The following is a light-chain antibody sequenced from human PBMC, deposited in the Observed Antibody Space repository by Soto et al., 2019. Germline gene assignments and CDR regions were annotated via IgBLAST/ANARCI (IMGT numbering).Light chain of an antibody. V-gene: IGLV2-8*01. CDR3: GAHAGSNTWV. CDR2: EVN. J-gene: IGLJ3*02. CDR1: SGDIGAYNY. Sequence: VLTQSPSASASPGQSVTISCTGSSGDIGAYNYVSWYQQHPGKAPKLIIYEVNKRPSGVPDRFSGSKSGITASLTVSGLQADDEADYYCGAHAGSNTWVFGGGTKVTVL.